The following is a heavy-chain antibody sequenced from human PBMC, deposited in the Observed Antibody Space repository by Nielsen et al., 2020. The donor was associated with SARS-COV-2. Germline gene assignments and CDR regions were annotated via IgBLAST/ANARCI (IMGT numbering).Heavy chain of an antibody. D-gene: IGHD1-26*01. CDR3: ARVPSDCGGYSYYFDF. Sequence: SETLSLTCTVSGGSISSSSYYWGWIRQPPGKGLEWIGSIYYSGSTYYNPSLKSRVTISVDTSKNQFSLKLSSVTAADTAVYYCARVPSDCGGYSYYFDFWGQGTLVTVSS. CDR2: IYYSGST. CDR1: GGSISSSSYY. V-gene: IGHV4-39*01. J-gene: IGHJ4*02.